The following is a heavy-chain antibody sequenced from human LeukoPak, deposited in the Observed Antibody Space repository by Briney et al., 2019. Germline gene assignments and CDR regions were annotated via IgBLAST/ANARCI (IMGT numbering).Heavy chain of an antibody. Sequence: SETLSLTCTVSGGSISSSGYYWGWIRQPPGKGLEWIGSIYYSGNTYYNPSLKSRLTISVDTSKNQFSLKLSSVTAADTAVYYCAGPIAAAGTPWFDPWGQGTLVTVSS. J-gene: IGHJ5*02. CDR3: AGPIAAAGTPWFDP. D-gene: IGHD6-13*01. CDR2: IYYSGNT. CDR1: GGSISSSGYY. V-gene: IGHV4-39*01.